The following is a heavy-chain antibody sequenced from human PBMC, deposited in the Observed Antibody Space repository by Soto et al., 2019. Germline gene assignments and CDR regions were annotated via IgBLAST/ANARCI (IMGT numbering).Heavy chain of an antibody. J-gene: IGHJ4*02. CDR1: GPTFSNYA. CDR2: MSGSSSTT. V-gene: IGHV3-23*01. CDR3: AKNQERELPRVIDF. D-gene: IGHD1-7*01. Sequence: EVRLLESGGGLVKPGGSLRLSCATSGPTFSNYAMSWVRQAPGGGLEWVSSMSGSSSTTYYADSVRGRFTISRDRSKNTLYLQMRSLRAEHTALYYCAKNQERELPRVIDFWGQGTLVTVSS.